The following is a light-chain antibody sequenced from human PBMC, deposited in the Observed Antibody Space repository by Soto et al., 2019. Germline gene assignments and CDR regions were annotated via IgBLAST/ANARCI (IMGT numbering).Light chain of an antibody. J-gene: IGKJ5*01. CDR3: QQYGSSPIT. V-gene: IGKV3-20*01. CDR2: GAS. CDR1: QSVSSSY. Sequence: EIVLTQSPGTLSLSPGERATLSCRASQSVSSSYLAWYQQNPGQAPRLLIYGASSRATGIPDRFSGSGSGTDFALTISRLEPEGFAVYYCQQYGSSPITFGQGTRREIK.